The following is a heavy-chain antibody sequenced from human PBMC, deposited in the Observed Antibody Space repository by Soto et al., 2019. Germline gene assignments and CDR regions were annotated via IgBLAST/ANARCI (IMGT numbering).Heavy chain of an antibody. V-gene: IGHV4-34*01. J-gene: IGHJ5*02. D-gene: IGHD3-3*01. Sequence: SETLSLTCAVYGGSFSGYYWSWIRQPPGKGLEWIGEINHSGSTNYNPSLKSRVTISVDTSKNQFSLKLSSVTAADTAVYYCARGWRSLRFLEWLSEENWFDPWGQGTLVTVS. CDR3: ARGWRSLRFLEWLSEENWFDP. CDR1: GGSFSGYY. CDR2: INHSGST.